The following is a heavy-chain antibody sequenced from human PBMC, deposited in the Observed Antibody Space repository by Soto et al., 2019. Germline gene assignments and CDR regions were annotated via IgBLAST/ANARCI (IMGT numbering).Heavy chain of an antibody. CDR3: ATWRRSSWFDY. CDR1: GDSFSTYW. CDR2: IYFGDSNT. D-gene: IGHD6-13*01. J-gene: IGHJ4*02. V-gene: IGHV5-51*01. Sequence: GSLKISCKGCGDSFSTYWIGWVRQMPGKGLEWMGSIYFGDSNTRYSPSFQGQVTISADKSISTAYLQWSSLKASDNAMYYCATWRRSSWFDYWGREPWSPAPQ.